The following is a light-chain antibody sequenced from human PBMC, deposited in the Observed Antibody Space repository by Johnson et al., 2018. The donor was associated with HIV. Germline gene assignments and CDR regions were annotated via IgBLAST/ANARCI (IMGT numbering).Light chain of an antibody. CDR3: GTWDNSLSTGAV. V-gene: IGLV1-51*02. J-gene: IGLJ1*01. Sequence: QSVLTQPPSVSAAPGQKVNISCSGGSSNIGNNHVSWYQQLPGTAPKLLIYENNMRPSGIPDRFSGSKSGTSATLGIAGLQTGDEADYYCGTWDNSLSTGAVFGTGTKVTVL. CDR2: ENN. CDR1: SSNIGNNH.